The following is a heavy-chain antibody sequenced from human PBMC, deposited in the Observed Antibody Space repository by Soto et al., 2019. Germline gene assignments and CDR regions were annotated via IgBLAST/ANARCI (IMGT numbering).Heavy chain of an antibody. J-gene: IGHJ4*02. CDR1: EFTFSSYA. CDR3: AKTGGVIDDTTVYRQIDY. D-gene: IGHD2-8*02. V-gene: IGHV3-23*01. CDR2: IDKSAESA. Sequence: PGGSLRLSCAASEFTFSSYAMSWVRQAPGKGLEWVSGIDKSAESAFYADSVKGRFTISRDNSKNTLYLQMNSLRVEDTAVYYCAKTGGVIDDTTVYRQIDYWGQGTLVTVSS.